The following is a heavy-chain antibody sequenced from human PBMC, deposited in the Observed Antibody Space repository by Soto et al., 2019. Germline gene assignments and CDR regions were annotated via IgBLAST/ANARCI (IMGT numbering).Heavy chain of an antibody. V-gene: IGHV4-59*01. J-gene: IGHJ6*02. CDR2: IYYSGST. Sequence: SETLSLTCTVSGGSISSYYWSWIRQPPGKGLEWIGYIYYSGSTNYNPSLKSRVTISVDTSKNQFSLKLSSVTAADTAVYYCARVGGSGWTYYYYGMDVWGQGTTVTVSS. CDR1: GGSISSYY. D-gene: IGHD6-19*01. CDR3: ARVGGSGWTYYYYGMDV.